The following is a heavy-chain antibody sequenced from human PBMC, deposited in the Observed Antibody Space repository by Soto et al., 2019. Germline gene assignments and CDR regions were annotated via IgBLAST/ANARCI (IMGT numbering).Heavy chain of an antibody. CDR1: GFTFDDYT. CDR3: AKWPPAVSRVVFGGLDV. CDR2: ISWDGGST. D-gene: IGHD3-10*01. J-gene: IGHJ6*02. Sequence: GGSLRLSCAASGFTFDDYTMHWVRQAPGKGLEWVSLISWDGGSTYYADSVKGRFTISRDNSKNSLYLQMNSLRTEDTALYYCAKWPPAVSRVVFGGLDVWGQGTTVTVSS. V-gene: IGHV3-43*01.